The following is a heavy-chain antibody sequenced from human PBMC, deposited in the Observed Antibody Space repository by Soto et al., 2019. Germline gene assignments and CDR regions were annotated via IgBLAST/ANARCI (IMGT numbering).Heavy chain of an antibody. V-gene: IGHV4-59*08. Sequence: SETLSLTCTVSGGSISSYYWSWIRQPPGKGLEWIGYIYYSGSTNYNPSLKSRVTISVDTSKNQFSLKLSSVTAADTAVYYCARLPRIAARNNYYYYYMDVWGKGTTVTVSS. D-gene: IGHD6-6*01. CDR3: ARLPRIAARNNYYYYYMDV. CDR1: GGSISSYY. J-gene: IGHJ6*03. CDR2: IYYSGST.